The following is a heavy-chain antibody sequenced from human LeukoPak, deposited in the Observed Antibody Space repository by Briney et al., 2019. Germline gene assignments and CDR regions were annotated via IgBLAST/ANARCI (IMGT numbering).Heavy chain of an antibody. Sequence: SVKVSCRASGGTFSSYAISWVRQAPGQGLEWMGRIIPILGIANYAQKFQGRVTITADKSTSTAYMELSSLRSEDTAVYYCAREGAVAGLFDYWGQGTLVTVSS. V-gene: IGHV1-69*04. CDR1: GGTFSSYA. D-gene: IGHD6-19*01. CDR2: IIPILGIA. J-gene: IGHJ4*02. CDR3: AREGAVAGLFDY.